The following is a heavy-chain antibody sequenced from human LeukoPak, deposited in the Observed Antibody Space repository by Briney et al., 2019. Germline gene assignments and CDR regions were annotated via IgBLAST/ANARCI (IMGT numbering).Heavy chain of an antibody. V-gene: IGHV3-21*01. Sequence: GGSLRLSSAASGFTFSSYSMNWVRQAPGKGLEWVSSISSSSSYIYYADSVKGRFTISRDNAKNSLYLQMNSLRAEDTAVYYCAREDTAAPYFDYWGQGTLVTVSS. CDR2: ISSSSSYI. D-gene: IGHD2-2*01. J-gene: IGHJ4*02. CDR3: AREDTAAPYFDY. CDR1: GFTFSSYS.